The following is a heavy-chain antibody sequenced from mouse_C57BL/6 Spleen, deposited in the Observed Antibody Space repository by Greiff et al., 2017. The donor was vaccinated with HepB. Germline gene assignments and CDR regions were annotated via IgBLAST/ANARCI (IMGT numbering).Heavy chain of an antibody. CDR1: GYTFTSYW. Sequence: VQLQQSGAELVKPGASVKLSCKASGYTFTSYWMHWVKQRPGQGLEWIGMIHPNSGSTNYNEKFKSKATLTVDKSSSTAYMQLSSLTSEDSAVYYCARSGDYYGSGAYWGQGTLVTVSA. J-gene: IGHJ3*01. V-gene: IGHV1-64*01. D-gene: IGHD1-1*01. CDR3: ARSGDYYGSGAY. CDR2: IHPNSGST.